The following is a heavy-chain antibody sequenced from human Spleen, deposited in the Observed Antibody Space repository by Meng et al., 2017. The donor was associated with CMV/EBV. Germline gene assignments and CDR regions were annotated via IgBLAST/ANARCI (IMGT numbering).Heavy chain of an antibody. CDR2: IKQDGSEK. D-gene: IGHD3-22*01. CDR1: GFTFSSYW. J-gene: IGHJ6*02. V-gene: IGHV3-7*01. Sequence: GESLKISCAASGFTFSSYWMSWVRQAPGKGLEWVANIKQDGSEKYYVDSVKGRFTISRDNAKNSLYLQMNSLRAEDTAVYYCARDRGVTMIVVVTARVYGMDVWGQGTTVTVSS. CDR3: ARDRGVTMIVVVTARVYGMDV.